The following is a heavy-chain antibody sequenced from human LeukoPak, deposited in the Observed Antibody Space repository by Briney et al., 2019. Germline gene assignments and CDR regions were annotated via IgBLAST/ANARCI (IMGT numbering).Heavy chain of an antibody. CDR3: ARGPYFTNHYDSSGYAYYFDS. CDR1: GGYISSYY. J-gene: IGHJ4*02. Sequence: SETLSLTCTVSGGYISSYYWSWIRQPPGKGLEWIGYIYYSGSSDYNPSLKSRVTISVDTSTKQFSLRLRPVTAADTAIYYCARGPYFTNHYDSSGYAYYFDSWGQGTLVTVSS. D-gene: IGHD3-22*01. CDR2: IYYSGSS. V-gene: IGHV4-59*01.